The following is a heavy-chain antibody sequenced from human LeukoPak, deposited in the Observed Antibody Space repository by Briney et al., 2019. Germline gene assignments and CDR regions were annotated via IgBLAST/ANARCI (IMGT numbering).Heavy chain of an antibody. CDR2: MNPISGST. J-gene: IGHJ4*02. Sequence: GASVKASCKASGYTFTSYDINWVRQAPGQGLEWMGWMNPISGSTGYAQKFQGRVTITRNTSISTAYLELSSLRSEDTAVYFCARGYETSSGKLDCWGQGTLVTVSS. V-gene: IGHV1-8*03. CDR3: ARGYETSSGKLDC. CDR1: GYTFTSYD. D-gene: IGHD2-2*01.